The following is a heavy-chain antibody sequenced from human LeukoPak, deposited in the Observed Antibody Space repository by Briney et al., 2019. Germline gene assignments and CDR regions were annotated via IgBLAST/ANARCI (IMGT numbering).Heavy chain of an antibody. J-gene: IGHJ4*02. CDR2: IDWDDDK. CDR3: ARIYGSGSNNDY. CDR1: GFSLSTSGMC. D-gene: IGHD3-10*01. V-gene: IGHV2-70*01. Sequence: SGPALVKPTQTLTLPCTSSGFSLSTSGMCVSWIRQPPGKALEWLALIDWDDDKYYSTSLKTRLTISKDTSKNQVVLTMTNMDPVDTATYYCARIYGSGSNNDYWGQGTLVTVSS.